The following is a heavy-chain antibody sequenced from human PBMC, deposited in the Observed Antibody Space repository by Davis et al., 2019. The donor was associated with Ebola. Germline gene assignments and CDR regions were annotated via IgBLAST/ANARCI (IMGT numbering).Heavy chain of an antibody. CDR1: GYSFTSYW. CDR3: ARRVVVRGYHYYGMDV. CDR2: IYPGDSDT. J-gene: IGHJ6*02. D-gene: IGHD3-10*01. Sequence: PGGSLRLSCKGSGYSFTSYWIGWVRQMPGKGLEWMGIIYPGDSDTRYSPSFQGQVTISADKSISTAYLQWSSLKASDTAMYYCARRVVVRGYHYYGMDVWGQGTTVTVSS. V-gene: IGHV5-51*01.